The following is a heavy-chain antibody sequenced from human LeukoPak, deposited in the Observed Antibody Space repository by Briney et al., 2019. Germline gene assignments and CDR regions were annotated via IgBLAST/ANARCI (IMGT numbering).Heavy chain of an antibody. D-gene: IGHD3-10*01. V-gene: IGHV1-3*03. CDR2: INAGNGNT. CDR1: GYTFTSYA. Sequence: GASVKVSCKASGYTFTSYAMHWVRQAPGQRLEWMGWINAGNGNTKYSQEFQGRVTITRDTSASTAYMELSSLRSEDMAVYYCARGPLNEGFGGSRDYYYYYMDVWGKGTTVTVSS. CDR3: ARGPLNEGFGGSRDYYYYYMDV. J-gene: IGHJ6*03.